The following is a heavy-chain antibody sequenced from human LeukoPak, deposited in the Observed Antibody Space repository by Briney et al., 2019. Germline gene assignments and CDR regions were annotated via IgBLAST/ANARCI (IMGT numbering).Heavy chain of an antibody. CDR2: IIPIFGTA. Sequence: ASVKVSCKASGGTFSSYAISWVRQAPGQGLEWMGGIIPIFGTANYAQKFQGRVTITADESTSTAYMELSSLRSEDTAVYYCARGEEWFGDKAVVTFDYWGQGTLVTVSS. D-gene: IGHD3-10*01. CDR1: GGTFSSYA. CDR3: ARGEEWFGDKAVVTFDY. V-gene: IGHV1-69*01. J-gene: IGHJ4*02.